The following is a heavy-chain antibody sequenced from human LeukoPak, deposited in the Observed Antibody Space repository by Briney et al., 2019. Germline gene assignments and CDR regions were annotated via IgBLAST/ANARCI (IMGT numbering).Heavy chain of an antibody. CDR1: GFTFSNYG. Sequence: GRSLRLSCAASGFTFSNYGMHWVRQAPGKGLEWVALISYDGVNKYYADSVKGRFTVSRDDSKNTLYLQMNSLRAEDTAVYYCAKDGGLWVSAHWGDSWGRGTLVTVSS. J-gene: IGHJ4*02. CDR2: ISYDGVNK. D-gene: IGHD7-27*01. V-gene: IGHV3-30*18. CDR3: AKDGGLWVSAHWGDS.